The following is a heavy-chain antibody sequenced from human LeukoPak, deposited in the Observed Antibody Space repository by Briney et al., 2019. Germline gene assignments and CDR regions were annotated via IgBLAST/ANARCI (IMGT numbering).Heavy chain of an antibody. J-gene: IGHJ3*02. V-gene: IGHV1-69*05. CDR2: IIPIFGTA. Sequence: ASVKVSCKASGGTFSSYAISWVRQAPGQGLEWMGGIIPIFGTANYAQKFQGRVTFTTDESTSTAYMELSSLRSEDTAVYYCARGGYCSGGSCYGSAFDIWGQGTMVTVSS. CDR3: ARGGYCSGGSCYGSAFDI. CDR1: GGTFSSYA. D-gene: IGHD2-15*01.